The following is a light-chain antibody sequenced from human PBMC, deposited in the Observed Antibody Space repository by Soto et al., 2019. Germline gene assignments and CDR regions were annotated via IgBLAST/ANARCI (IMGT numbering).Light chain of an antibody. CDR2: EAS. CDR1: SSDVGSYNL. J-gene: IGLJ1*01. CDR3: CSYAGSSTFPYV. Sequence: QSVLTQPASVSGSPGQSITISCTGTSSDVGSYNLVSWYQHHPGKAPKLMIYEASKRPSGVSNRFSGSKSGNTASLTISGLQAEDEADYYCCSYAGSSTFPYVFGTGPKVTVL. V-gene: IGLV2-23*02.